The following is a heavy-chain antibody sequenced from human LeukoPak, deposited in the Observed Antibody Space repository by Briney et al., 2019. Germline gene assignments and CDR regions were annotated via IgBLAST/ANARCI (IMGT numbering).Heavy chain of an antibody. CDR3: ARDTSLTELLRGYFDY. Sequence: GGSLRLPCAASGFTFSSYNMHWVRQAPGKGLEWVSSISRSSSYIYYADSVKGRFTISRDNAKNSLYLQMNSLRAEDTAVYYCARDTSLTELLRGYFDYWGQGTLVTVSS. CDR1: GFTFSSYN. D-gene: IGHD1-26*01. J-gene: IGHJ4*02. V-gene: IGHV3-21*01. CDR2: ISRSSSYI.